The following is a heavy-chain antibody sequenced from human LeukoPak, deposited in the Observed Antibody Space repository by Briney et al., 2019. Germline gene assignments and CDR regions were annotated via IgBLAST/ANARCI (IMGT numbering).Heavy chain of an antibody. V-gene: IGHV3-30-3*01. J-gene: IGHJ4*02. CDR2: ISYDGSNK. CDR1: GSTFSSYA. Sequence: GGSLRLSCAASGSTFSSYAMSWVRQAPGKGLEWVAVISYDGSNKYYADSVKGRFTISRDNSKNTLYLQMNSLRAEDTAVYYCARYTSGSYCLDYWGQGTLVTVSS. CDR3: ARYTSGSYCLDY. D-gene: IGHD3-10*01.